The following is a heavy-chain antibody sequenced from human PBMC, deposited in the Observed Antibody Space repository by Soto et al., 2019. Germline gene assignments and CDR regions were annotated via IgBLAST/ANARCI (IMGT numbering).Heavy chain of an antibody. CDR2: INPNGGAT. V-gene: IGHV1-46*01. D-gene: IGHD5-18*01. J-gene: IGHJ4*02. CDR3: ASSVNPAMVFYL. CDR1: GYTITHNY. Sequence: DSVQVSCKACGYTITHNYIHWGRQAPGQGLEWMGIINPNGGATTYSQKFRAGFTMTRDTSTSTVYMELRSLRSEDSAVYFVASSVNPAMVFYLWGQGNLVTV.